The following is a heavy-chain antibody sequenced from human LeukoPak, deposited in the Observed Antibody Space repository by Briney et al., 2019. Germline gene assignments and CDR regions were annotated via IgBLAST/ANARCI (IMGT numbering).Heavy chain of an antibody. CDR2: IIPIFGTA. CDR1: GYTFTGYY. J-gene: IGHJ4*02. D-gene: IGHD3-10*01. CDR3: ARVNGSGSYYFDY. V-gene: IGHV1-69*13. Sequence: SVKVSCKASGYTFTGYYMHWVRQAPGQGLEWMGGIIPIFGTANYAQKFQGRVTITADESTSTAYMELSSLRSEDTAVYYCARVNGSGSYYFDYWGQGTLVTVSS.